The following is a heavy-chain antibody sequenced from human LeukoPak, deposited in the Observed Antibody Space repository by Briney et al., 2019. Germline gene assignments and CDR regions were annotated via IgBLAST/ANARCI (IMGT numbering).Heavy chain of an antibody. CDR3: ARHLVVVAATGRYYFDY. Sequence: PSETLSLTCTVSGGSISSSSYYWGWIRQPPGKGLEWIGSIYYSGSTYYNPSLKSRVTISVDTSKNQFSLKLSSVTAADTAVYYCARHLVVVAATGRYYFDYWGQGTLVIVSS. V-gene: IGHV4-39*01. D-gene: IGHD2-15*01. J-gene: IGHJ4*02. CDR1: GGSISSSSYY. CDR2: IYYSGST.